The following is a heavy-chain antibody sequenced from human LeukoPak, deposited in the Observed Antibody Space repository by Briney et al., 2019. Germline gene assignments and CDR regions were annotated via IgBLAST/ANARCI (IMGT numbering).Heavy chain of an antibody. V-gene: IGHV3-30*02. CDR3: ARRIAVAGRTWFDP. Sequence: GGSLRLSCAASGFTFSTYGLHWVRQAPGKGLEWVAFIRYDGSNKYYADSVKGRFTISRDNSKNTLYLQMNSLRSEDTAVYYCARRIAVAGRTWFDPWGQGTLVTVSS. CDR2: IRYDGSNK. J-gene: IGHJ5*02. D-gene: IGHD6-19*01. CDR1: GFTFSTYG.